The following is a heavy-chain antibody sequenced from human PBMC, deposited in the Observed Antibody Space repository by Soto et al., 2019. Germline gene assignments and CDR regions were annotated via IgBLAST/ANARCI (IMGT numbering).Heavy chain of an antibody. CDR2: ISYDGSNK. J-gene: IGHJ4*02. CDR1: GFTFSSYG. Sequence: QVQLVESGGGVVQPGRSLRLSCAASGFTFSSYGMHWVRQAPGKGLEWVAVISYDGSNKYYADSVKGRFTISRDNSKNTLYLQMNSLRAEDTAVYYCAKGDEGPIPSDYWGQGTLVTVSS. CDR3: AKGDEGPIPSDY. V-gene: IGHV3-30*18.